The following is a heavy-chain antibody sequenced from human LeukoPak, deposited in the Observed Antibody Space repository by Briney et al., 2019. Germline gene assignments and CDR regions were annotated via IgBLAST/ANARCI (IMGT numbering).Heavy chain of an antibody. CDR1: GFTFTNYA. CDR3: VKCIEGSHGVGDY. Sequence: GGSLRLSCAASGFTFTNYAMSWIRQAPGKGLEWVSGISGSGGRIYYADSVKGRFTISRDNSKNTLSLQLNSLRAEDTALYYCVKCIEGSHGVGDYWGQGTLVTVSS. D-gene: IGHD1-26*01. V-gene: IGHV3-23*01. J-gene: IGHJ4*02. CDR2: ISGSGGRI.